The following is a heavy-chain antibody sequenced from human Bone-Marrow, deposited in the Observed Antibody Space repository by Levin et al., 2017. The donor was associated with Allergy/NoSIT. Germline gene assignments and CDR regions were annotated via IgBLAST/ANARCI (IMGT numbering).Heavy chain of an antibody. CDR2: IIPIFGTA. CDR1: GGTFSSYA. Sequence: SVKVSCKASGGTFSSYAISWVRQAPGQGLEWMGGIIPIFGTANYAQKFQGRVTITADKSTSTAYMELSSLRSEDTAVYYCARVAVAGTKLGVDWGLGTLVTVSS. J-gene: IGHJ4*02. CDR3: ARVAVAGTKLGVD. D-gene: IGHD6-19*01. V-gene: IGHV1-69*06.